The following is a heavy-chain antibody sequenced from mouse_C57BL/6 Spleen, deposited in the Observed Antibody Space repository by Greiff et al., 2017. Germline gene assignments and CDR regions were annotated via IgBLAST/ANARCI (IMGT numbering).Heavy chain of an antibody. D-gene: IGHD2-4*01. CDR2: FHPYNDDT. Sequence: VQLQQSGAELVRPGASVKMSCKASGYTFTTYPIEWMKQNHGKSLEWIGNFHPYNDDTKYNEKFKGKATLTVEKSSSTVYLELSRLTSDDSAVYYCARSRDYDSWYFDVWGTGTTVTVSS. V-gene: IGHV1-47*01. CDR1: GYTFTTYP. J-gene: IGHJ1*03. CDR3: ARSRDYDSWYFDV.